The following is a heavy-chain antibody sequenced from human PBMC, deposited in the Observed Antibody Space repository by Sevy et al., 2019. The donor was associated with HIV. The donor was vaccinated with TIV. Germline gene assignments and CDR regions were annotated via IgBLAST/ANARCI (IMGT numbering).Heavy chain of an antibody. CDR1: GFTFSNYA. D-gene: IGHD3-3*01. J-gene: IGHJ6*02. V-gene: IGHV3-23*01. CDR3: AKNETFWSADLAMDV. Sequence: GGSLRLSCAASGFTFSNYAMNWVRQTPGKGLEWVSSISGSGDNTYYADSVKGRFTISRDISYNTVTLQMSSLRAEDTAVYYCAKNETFWSADLAMDVWGQGTTVTVSS. CDR2: ISGSGDNT.